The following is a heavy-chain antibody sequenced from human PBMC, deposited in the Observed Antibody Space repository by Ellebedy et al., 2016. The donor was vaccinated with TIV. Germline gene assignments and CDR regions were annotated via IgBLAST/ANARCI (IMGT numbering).Heavy chain of an antibody. Sequence: SETLSLXXTVSGGSFSSYYWSWIRQSPGKGLEWIGHIYYSVNTDYNPSLESRVTISVDTSKNQFSLKLSSVTAADTAVYYCARRRLLKFDYWGQGTLVTVSS. D-gene: IGHD1-26*01. CDR3: ARRRLLKFDY. J-gene: IGHJ4*02. V-gene: IGHV4-59*08. CDR2: IYYSVNT. CDR1: GGSFSSYY.